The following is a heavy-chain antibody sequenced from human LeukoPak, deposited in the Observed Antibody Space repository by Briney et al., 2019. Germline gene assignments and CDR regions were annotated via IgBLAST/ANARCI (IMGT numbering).Heavy chain of an antibody. D-gene: IGHD4-11*01. J-gene: IGHJ4*02. CDR3: ARWGNDYSQFDS. Sequence: GGSLRLSCAASGFTFNNYAMTWVRQAPGKGLEWVSVVSGSGDNTNYADSVKGRFTISRDNSKNTLFLQMNSLRTEDTAVHFCARWGNDYSQFDSWGQGTLVTVS. V-gene: IGHV3-23*01. CDR2: VSGSGDNT. CDR1: GFTFNNYA.